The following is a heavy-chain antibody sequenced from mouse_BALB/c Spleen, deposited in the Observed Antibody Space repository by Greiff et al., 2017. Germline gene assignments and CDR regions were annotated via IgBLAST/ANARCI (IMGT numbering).Heavy chain of an antibody. D-gene: IGHD2-3*01. CDR1: GFSLTSYG. J-gene: IGHJ3*01. CDR2: IWAGGST. Sequence: VKLVESGPGLVAPSQSLSITCTVSGFSLTSYGVHWVRQPPGKGLEWLGVIWAGGSTNYNSALMSRLSISKDNSKSQVFLKMNSLQTDDTAMYYCASIYDGYPLAYWGQGTLVTVSA. V-gene: IGHV2-9*02. CDR3: ASIYDGYPLAY.